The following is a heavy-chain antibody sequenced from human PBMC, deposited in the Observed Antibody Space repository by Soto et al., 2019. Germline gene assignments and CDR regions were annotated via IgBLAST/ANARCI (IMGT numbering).Heavy chain of an antibody. V-gene: IGHV4-59*08. CDR2: IYYSGST. D-gene: IGHD3-16*01. Sequence: LSLTCTVSGGSISSYYWNWIRQPPGKGLEWIGYIYYSGSTNYNPSLKSRVTISVDTSKNQFSLKLSSVTAADTAVYYCARHRGPLYVGYYYDMAVWGQGTTVTVSS. CDR3: ARHRGPLYVGYYYDMAV. CDR1: GGSISSYY. J-gene: IGHJ6*02.